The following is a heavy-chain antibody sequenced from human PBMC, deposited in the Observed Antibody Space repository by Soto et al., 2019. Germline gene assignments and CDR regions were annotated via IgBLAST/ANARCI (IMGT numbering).Heavy chain of an antibody. J-gene: IGHJ6*02. Sequence: SGPTLVNPTQTLTLTCTVSGFSLSGSGMRVTWIRQPPGKALEWLARIDWEDTKLYSTSLKTRLTISKDTSKNQVVLTMTNVDPAYTGTYYCARAFYGIDVWGQGTTVTVSS. CDR1: GFSLSGSGMR. CDR2: IDWEDTK. CDR3: ARAFYGIDV. V-gene: IGHV2-70*04.